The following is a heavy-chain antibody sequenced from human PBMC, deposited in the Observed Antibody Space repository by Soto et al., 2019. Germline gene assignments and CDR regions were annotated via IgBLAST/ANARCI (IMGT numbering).Heavy chain of an antibody. Sequence: GGSLRLSCAASGFTFSNAWMSWVRQAPGKGLEWVGRIKSKTDGVITDYAAPVKGRVTISRDDSKNTLYLHMNSLKTEDTAVYYCTTRIAVAYYFDYLGQGTLVTVSS. CDR2: IKSKTDGVIT. D-gene: IGHD6-19*01. CDR3: TTRIAVAYYFDY. CDR1: GFTFSNAW. V-gene: IGHV3-15*01. J-gene: IGHJ4*02.